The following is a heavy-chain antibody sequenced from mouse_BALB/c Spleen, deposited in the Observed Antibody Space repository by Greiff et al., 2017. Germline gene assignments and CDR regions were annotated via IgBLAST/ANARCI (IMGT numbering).Heavy chain of an antibody. Sequence: EVQLVESGGGLVKPGGSLKLSCAASGFTFSSYAMSWVRQTPEKRLEWVASISSGGSTYYPDSVKGRFTISRDNARNILYLQMSSLRSEDTAMYYCARGPYFDYWGQGTTLTVSS. J-gene: IGHJ2*01. CDR3: ARGPYFDY. V-gene: IGHV5-6-5*01. CDR2: ISSGGST. CDR1: GFTFSSYA.